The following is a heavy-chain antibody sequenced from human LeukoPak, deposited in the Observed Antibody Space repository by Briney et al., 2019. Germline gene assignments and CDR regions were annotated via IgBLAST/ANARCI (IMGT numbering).Heavy chain of an antibody. D-gene: IGHD1-7*01. V-gene: IGHV4-4*09. CDR3: ASTKLELISPYYFDY. Sequence: SETLSLTCTVSGVSISSYYWSWLRQPPGKGLEWIGYIYTSGSTNYNPSLKSRVTISVDTSKNQFSLKLSSVTAADTAVYYCASTKLELISPYYFDYWGQGTLVTVSS. CDR2: IYTSGST. CDR1: GVSISSYY. J-gene: IGHJ4*02.